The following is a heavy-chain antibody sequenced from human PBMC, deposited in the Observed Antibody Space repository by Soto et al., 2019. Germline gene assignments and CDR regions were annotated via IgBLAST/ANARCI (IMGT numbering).Heavy chain of an antibody. CDR2: IYPGDSDT. CDR3: ARAVNYYHSGGHEYCFEP. Sequence: GESLKISCKASGYIFSGYWLAWVRQMPGKGLEFMGVIYPGDSDTRYSPSFQGQVTFSADVSINTAYLQWASLKASDTAVYYWARAVNYYHSGGHEYCFEPWGQGTLVTVS. D-gene: IGHD3-22*01. CDR1: GYIFSGYW. J-gene: IGHJ5*02. V-gene: IGHV5-51*01.